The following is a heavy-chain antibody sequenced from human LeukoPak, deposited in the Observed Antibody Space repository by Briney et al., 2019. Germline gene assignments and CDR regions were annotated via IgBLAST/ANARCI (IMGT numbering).Heavy chain of an antibody. CDR2: IWYDGSNK. CDR1: GFTFSSYG. V-gene: IGHV3-33*03. J-gene: IGHJ2*01. CDR3: ARRYRWANWYFDL. D-gene: IGHD2-2*02. Sequence: GRSLRLSCAASGFTFSSYGMHWVRQAPGKGLEWVAVIWYDGSNKYYANSVKGRFTISRDNAKNTLYLQMNSLGPEDTAVYHCARRYRWANWYFDLWGRGTLVTVSS.